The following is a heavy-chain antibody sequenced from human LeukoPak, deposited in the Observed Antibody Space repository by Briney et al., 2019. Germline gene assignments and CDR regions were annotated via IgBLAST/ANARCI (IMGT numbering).Heavy chain of an antibody. Sequence: GGSLRLPCAASGFTFGSYAMYWVRQAPGKGLEWVSAVSGSGGSTYYADSVTGRFAISRDNSKNTLYLQMNSLRAEDTALYYCAKLVRGVVVPYYDYWGQGTLVTVSS. CDR3: AKLVRGVVVPYYDY. CDR1: GFTFGSYA. J-gene: IGHJ4*02. V-gene: IGHV3-23*01. D-gene: IGHD3-10*01. CDR2: VSGSGGST.